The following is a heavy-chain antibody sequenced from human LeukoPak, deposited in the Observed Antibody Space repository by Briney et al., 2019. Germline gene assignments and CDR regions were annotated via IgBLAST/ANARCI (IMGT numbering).Heavy chain of an antibody. CDR1: GGTFSSYA. D-gene: IGHD4-17*01. V-gene: IGHV1-69*04. CDR2: IIPILGIA. CDR3: ARGSTVTTNYYFDY. J-gene: IGHJ4*02. Sequence: SVKVSCRASGGTFSSYAISWVRQAPGQGLEWMGRIIPILGIANYAQKFQGRVTITADKSTSTAYMELSSLRSEDTAVYYCARGSTVTTNYYFDYWGQGTLVTVSS.